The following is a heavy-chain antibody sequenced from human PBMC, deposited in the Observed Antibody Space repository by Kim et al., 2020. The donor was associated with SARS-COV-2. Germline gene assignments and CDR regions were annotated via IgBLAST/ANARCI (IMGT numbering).Heavy chain of an antibody. CDR2: IYYSGST. D-gene: IGHD2-2*02. Sequence: SETLSLTCTVSGGSISSYYWSWIRQPPGKGLEWIGYIYYSGSTNYNPSLKSRVTISVDTSKNQFSLKLSSVTAADTAVYYCARLDCSSTSCYIDEYNWFDPWGQGTLVTISS. V-gene: IGHV4-59*01. CDR1: GGSISSYY. J-gene: IGHJ5*02. CDR3: ARLDCSSTSCYIDEYNWFDP.